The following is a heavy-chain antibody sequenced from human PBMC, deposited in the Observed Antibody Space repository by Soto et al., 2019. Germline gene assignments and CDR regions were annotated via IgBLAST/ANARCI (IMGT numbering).Heavy chain of an antibody. D-gene: IGHD6-13*01. CDR1: GGTFSSYA. Sequence: QVQLVQSGAEVKKPGSSVKVSCKASGGTFSSYAISWVRQAPGQGLEWMGGIIPIFGTANYAQKFQGRVTITADESTSTAYMELSSLRSEDTAVYYCARQRIAAAGTRYYYGMDVWGQGTTVTVS. V-gene: IGHV1-69*01. CDR3: ARQRIAAAGTRYYYGMDV. J-gene: IGHJ6*02. CDR2: IIPIFGTA.